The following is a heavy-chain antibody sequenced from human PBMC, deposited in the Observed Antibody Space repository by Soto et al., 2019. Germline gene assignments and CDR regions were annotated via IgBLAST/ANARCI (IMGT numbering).Heavy chain of an antibody. CDR2: IIPIFGTA. V-gene: IGHV1-69*01. D-gene: IGHD6-13*01. CDR3: ARDEAAAGPSQFDY. CDR1: GGTFSSYA. Sequence: QVQLVQSGAEVKKPGSSVKVSCKAFGGTFSSYAISWVRQAPGQGLEWMGGIIPIFGTANYAQKFQGRVTITADESTSTAYMELSSLRSEDTAVYYCARDEAAAGPSQFDYWGQGTLVTVSS. J-gene: IGHJ4*02.